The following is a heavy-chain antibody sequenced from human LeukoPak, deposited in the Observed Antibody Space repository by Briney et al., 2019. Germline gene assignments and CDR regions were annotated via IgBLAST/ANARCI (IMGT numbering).Heavy chain of an antibody. V-gene: IGHV4-39*07. CDR2: IYHTGNT. CDR1: GGSISSSSYY. CDR3: ARGSFLRESPGSWFDP. D-gene: IGHD3-10*01. Sequence: SETLSLTCTVSGGSISSSSYYWGWIRQPPGKGLEWIGYIYHTGNTFYNPSLKRRVTISVDRSKNQFSLKLSSVTAADTAVYYCARGSFLRESPGSWFDPWGQGTLVTVSS. J-gene: IGHJ5*02.